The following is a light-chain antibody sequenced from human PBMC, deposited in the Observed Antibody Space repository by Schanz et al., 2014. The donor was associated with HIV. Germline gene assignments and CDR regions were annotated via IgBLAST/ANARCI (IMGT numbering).Light chain of an antibody. CDR3: LSYDNTLSGSRI. Sequence: QSVLTQPASVSGSPGQSITISCTGTSSDVGGYNYVSWYQQHPGKAPKLMIYDVSDRPSGVSNRFSGSKSGNTASLTISGLQAEDEADYYCLSYDNTLSGSRIFGGGTKLTVL. V-gene: IGLV2-14*01. CDR1: SSDVGGYNY. J-gene: IGLJ2*01. CDR2: DVS.